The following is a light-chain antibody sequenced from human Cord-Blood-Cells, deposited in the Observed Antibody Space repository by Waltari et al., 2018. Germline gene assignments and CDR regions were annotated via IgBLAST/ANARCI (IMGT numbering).Light chain of an antibody. CDR1: SRDVGSYNL. Sequence: QSALTQPASVSGSPGQSITISCTATSRDVGSYNLVSWYQQHPGKAPKLMIYEGSKRPSGVSNPFSGSKSGNTASLTISGLQAEDEADYYCCSYAGSSTYVFGTGTKVTVL. CDR3: CSYAGSSTYV. CDR2: EGS. J-gene: IGLJ1*01. V-gene: IGLV2-23*01.